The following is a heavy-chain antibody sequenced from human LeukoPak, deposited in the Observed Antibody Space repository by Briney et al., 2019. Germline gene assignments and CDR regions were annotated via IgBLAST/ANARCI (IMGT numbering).Heavy chain of an antibody. Sequence: PGGSLRLSCAASGFTFSTSGMNWVRQAPGKGLEWVSYFSDSRSTIYYADSVKGRFTISRDKANNLLYLQMNNLRAEDTAIYYCARDNSGTYFLWEYNWFDPWGQGTLVTVSS. CDR2: FSDSRSTI. J-gene: IGHJ5*02. V-gene: IGHV3-48*01. CDR3: ARDNSGTYFLWEYNWFDP. D-gene: IGHD1-26*01. CDR1: GFTFSTSG.